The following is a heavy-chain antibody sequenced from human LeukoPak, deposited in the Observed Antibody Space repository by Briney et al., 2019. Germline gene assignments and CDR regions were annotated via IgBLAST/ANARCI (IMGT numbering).Heavy chain of an antibody. CDR1: GFTFSSYE. V-gene: IGHV3-48*03. J-gene: IGHJ3*01. CDR2: ISHSGSSI. CDR3: ARDAWDAFDV. Sequence: PGGSLRHSCAASGFTFSSYEMNWVRQAPGKGLEWISYISHSGSSIYYAASVKGRFTVSRDNAKNSLFLQMNSLRAEDTAIYYCARDAWDAFDVWGQGTMVTVSS.